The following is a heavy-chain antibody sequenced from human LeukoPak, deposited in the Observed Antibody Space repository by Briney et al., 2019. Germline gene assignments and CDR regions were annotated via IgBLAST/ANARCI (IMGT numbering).Heavy chain of an antibody. Sequence: GGSLRLSCAASGFTFSSHAMSWVRQAPGKGLEWVSAISGSDGSTYYADSVKGRFTISRDNSKNTLYLQMNSLRAEDTAVYYCASLGGYWYWGQGTLVTVSS. V-gene: IGHV3-23*01. CDR2: ISGSDGST. CDR1: GFTFSSHA. D-gene: IGHD3-22*01. J-gene: IGHJ4*02. CDR3: ASLGGYWY.